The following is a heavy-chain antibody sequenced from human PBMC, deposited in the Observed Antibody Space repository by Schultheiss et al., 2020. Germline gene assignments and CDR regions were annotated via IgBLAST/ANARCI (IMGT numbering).Heavy chain of an antibody. D-gene: IGHD3-16*02. J-gene: IGHJ4*02. CDR2: IYHSGST. Sequence: SETLSLTCAVSDYSISSGYYWGWIWQPPGKGLEWIWSIYHSGSTYYNPSLKSRVTISVYTSKNQFSLNLSSVTAADTAVYYCAGVGDMRVYIWGSYRLAYFDYWGQGTLVTVSS. CDR1: DYSISSGYY. V-gene: IGHV4-38-2*01. CDR3: AGVGDMRVYIWGSYRLAYFDY.